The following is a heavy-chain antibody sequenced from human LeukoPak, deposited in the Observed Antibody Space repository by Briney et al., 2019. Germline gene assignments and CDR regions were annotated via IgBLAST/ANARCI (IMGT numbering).Heavy chain of an antibody. CDR3: ARSGPGGNWFDS. CDR2: VQSDGSST. J-gene: IGHJ5*01. Sequence: GGSLRLSCAASGFTFSSYWMHWVRQAPGKGLVWVSRVQSDGSSTSYADSVKGRFTISRDNAKNTLYLQMNSLRADDTAVYYCARSGPGGNWFDSWGQGTLVTVS. CDR1: GFTFSSYW. V-gene: IGHV3-74*01. D-gene: IGHD3-10*01.